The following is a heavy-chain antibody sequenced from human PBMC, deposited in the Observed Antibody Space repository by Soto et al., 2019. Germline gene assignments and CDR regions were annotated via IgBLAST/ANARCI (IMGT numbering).Heavy chain of an antibody. CDR1: GFTFDDHA. Sequence: EVQLVESGGGLVQPGRSLRLSCAASGFTFDDHAMHWVRQAPGKGLEWVSMISWHSGSIGYADSVKGRFTISRDNAKKSLYLQMSSLRPEDTAFYFCAKDASEFGDYYFDSWGQGTLVTVSS. CDR2: ISWHSGSI. D-gene: IGHD4-17*01. V-gene: IGHV3-9*01. CDR3: AKDASEFGDYYFDS. J-gene: IGHJ4*02.